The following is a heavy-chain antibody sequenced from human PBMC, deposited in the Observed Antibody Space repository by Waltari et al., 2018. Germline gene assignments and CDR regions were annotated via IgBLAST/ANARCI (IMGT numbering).Heavy chain of an antibody. CDR1: GGTFSSYA. J-gene: IGHJ4*02. D-gene: IGHD3-10*01. V-gene: IGHV1-69*14. CDR3: AMTLYGSGSYQFDY. Sequence: QVQLVQSGAEVKQPGSSVKVSCKASGGTFSSYAISCVRPAPGQGLEWMGGIIPIFGTANYAQKFQGRVTSTADKFTSTAYMELSSLRAEDTAVYYCAMTLYGSGSYQFDYWGQGTLVTVSS. CDR2: IIPIFGTA.